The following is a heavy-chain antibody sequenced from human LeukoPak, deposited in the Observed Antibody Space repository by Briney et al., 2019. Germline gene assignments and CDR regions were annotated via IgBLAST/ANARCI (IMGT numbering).Heavy chain of an antibody. CDR3: AILAGYFDY. CDR2: ISAYNVNT. J-gene: IGHJ4*02. D-gene: IGHD6-13*01. CDR1: DYTFRNYG. Sequence: ASVKVSCKASDYTFRNYGISWVRQAPGQGLEWMGWISAYNVNTNYAEKLQGRVTMTTDTSTSTAYMELRSLRSDDTAVYYCAILAGYFDYWGQGTLVTVSS. V-gene: IGHV1-18*01.